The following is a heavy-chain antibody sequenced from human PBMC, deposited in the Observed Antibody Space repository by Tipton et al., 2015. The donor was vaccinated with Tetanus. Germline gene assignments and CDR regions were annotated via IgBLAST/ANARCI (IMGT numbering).Heavy chain of an antibody. J-gene: IGHJ6*02. CDR1: GGPFYKHG. CDR3: AQNSKGDYYYYYGLDV. Sequence: QVQLVQSGPEVKKPGSSVKVSCKSSGGPFYKHGVDWVRQAPGQGLEWMGGIIPASGATNYAHKFQGRVTMTADASTTTVHMELSNLRSDDTAVYYCAQNSKGDYYYYYGLDVWGQGTTVTVSS. D-gene: IGHD2-21*02. CDR2: IIPASGAT. V-gene: IGHV1-69*01.